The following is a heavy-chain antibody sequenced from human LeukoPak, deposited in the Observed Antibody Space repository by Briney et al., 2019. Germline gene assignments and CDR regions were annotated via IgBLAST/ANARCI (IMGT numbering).Heavy chain of an antibody. D-gene: IGHD3-10*01. CDR1: GGTFSSYA. CDR3: ARGVRYYGSGSYYPLDV. J-gene: IGHJ6*02. Sequence: GSSVKVSCKASGGTFSSYAISWVRQAPGQGLEWMGGIIPIFGTANYAQKFQGRVTITADESTSTAYMELSSLRSEDTAVYYCARGVRYYGSGSYYPLDVWGQGTTVTVSS. CDR2: IIPIFGTA. V-gene: IGHV1-69*01.